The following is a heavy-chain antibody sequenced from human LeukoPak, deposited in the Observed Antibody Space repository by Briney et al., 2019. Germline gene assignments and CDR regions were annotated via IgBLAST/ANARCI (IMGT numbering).Heavy chain of an antibody. D-gene: IGHD4-23*01. CDR2: ISSSSSTI. J-gene: IGHJ3*02. Sequence: GGSLRLSCAASGFTFSSYSMNWVRQAPGKGLEWVSYISSSSSTIYYADSVKGRFTISRDNAKNSLYLQMNSLRAEDTAVYCCARDPRYGGGPRDAFDIWGQGTMVTVSS. V-gene: IGHV3-48*01. CDR1: GFTFSSYS. CDR3: ARDPRYGGGPRDAFDI.